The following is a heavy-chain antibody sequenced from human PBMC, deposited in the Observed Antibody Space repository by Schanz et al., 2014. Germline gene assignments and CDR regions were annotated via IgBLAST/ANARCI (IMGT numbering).Heavy chain of an antibody. V-gene: IGHV4-4*07. CDR3: ARDRGYDFSFDP. Sequence: QVQLQESGPGLVKSSETLSLTCTVSGGSISSFYWGWIRQPAGKGLEWIGRIYTSGSTNYNPSLKSRLTMSLDTSKNQFSLKLSSVTAADTAVYYCARDRGYDFSFDPWGQGTLVTVSS. CDR1: GGSISSFY. CDR2: IYTSGST. D-gene: IGHD3-3*01. J-gene: IGHJ5*02.